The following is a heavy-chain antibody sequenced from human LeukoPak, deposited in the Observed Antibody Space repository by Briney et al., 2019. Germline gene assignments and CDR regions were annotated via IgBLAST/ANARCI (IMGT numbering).Heavy chain of an antibody. V-gene: IGHV5-10-1*01. CDR2: IDPSDSYT. D-gene: IGHD2-15*01. CDR1: GYSFTSYW. J-gene: IGHJ3*02. Sequence: GESLKISCKGSGYSFTSYWISWVRQMPGKGLEWMGRIDPSDSYTNYSPSFQGHVTISADKSISTAYLQWSSLKASDTAMYYCARRYCSGGSCYLHDAFDIWGQGTMVTVSS. CDR3: ARRYCSGGSCYLHDAFDI.